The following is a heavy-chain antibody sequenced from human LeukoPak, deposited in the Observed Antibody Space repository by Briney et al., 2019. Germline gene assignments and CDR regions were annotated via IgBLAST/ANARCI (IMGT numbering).Heavy chain of an antibody. J-gene: IGHJ4*02. CDR3: AKDRWAVDTAMVMDY. D-gene: IGHD5-18*01. CDR2: ISYDGSNK. CDR1: GFTFSSYG. Sequence: GRSLRLSCAASGFTFSSYGMHWVRQAPGKGLEWVAVISYDGSNKYYADSVKGRFTISRDNSKNTLYLQMNSLRAEDTAVYYCAKDRWAVDTAMVMDYWGQGTLVTVSP. V-gene: IGHV3-30*18.